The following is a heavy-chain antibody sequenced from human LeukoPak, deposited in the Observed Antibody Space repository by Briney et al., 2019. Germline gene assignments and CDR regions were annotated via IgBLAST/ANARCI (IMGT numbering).Heavy chain of an antibody. D-gene: IGHD2-21*01. Sequence: GESLKISCKGSGYSFTSYWIGWVRQMPGKGLEWMGIIYPGDSDTRYSPSFQGQVTISADKSISTAYLQWSSLKASDTAMYYCARQAPVVKDAFDIWGQGTMVTVSS. CDR3: ARQAPVVKDAFDI. CDR2: IYPGDSDT. V-gene: IGHV5-51*01. J-gene: IGHJ3*02. CDR1: GYSFTSYW.